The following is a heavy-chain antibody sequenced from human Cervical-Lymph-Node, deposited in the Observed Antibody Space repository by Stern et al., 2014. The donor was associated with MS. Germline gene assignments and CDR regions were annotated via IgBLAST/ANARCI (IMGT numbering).Heavy chain of an antibody. CDR1: GFNFRSYV. J-gene: IGHJ4*02. Sequence: EVQLVESGGGLVQPGGSLRLSCAAFGFNFRSYVMHWVRQVPGEGLVWGARINHDATDSQYADSVKSRLTISRDNANNTLFLQMSDLRVDDTAVYYCAADVDFTIDYWGQGVLVTVSS. D-gene: IGHD3-3*01. V-gene: IGHV3-74*02. CDR2: INHDATDS. CDR3: AADVDFTIDY.